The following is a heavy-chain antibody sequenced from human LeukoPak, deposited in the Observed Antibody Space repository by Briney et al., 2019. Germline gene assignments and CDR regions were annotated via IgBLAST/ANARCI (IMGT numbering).Heavy chain of an antibody. V-gene: IGHV3-7*03. D-gene: IGHD6-19*01. CDR2: IKQDGSEK. CDR3: ARDLPHGSGWSWPGGFQR. J-gene: IGHJ1*01. Sequence: LSGGSLRLSCAASGFTSSSYWMSWVRQAPGKGLEWVANIKQDGSEKYYVDSVKGRFTISRDNAKNSLYLQMNSLRAEDTAVYYCARDLPHGSGWSWPGGFQRWGQGTLVTVSS. CDR1: GFTSSSYW.